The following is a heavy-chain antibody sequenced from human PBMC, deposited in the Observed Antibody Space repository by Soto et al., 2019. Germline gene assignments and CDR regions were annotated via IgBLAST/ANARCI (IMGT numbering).Heavy chain of an antibody. J-gene: IGHJ5*02. V-gene: IGHV1-46*01. Sequence: ASVKVSCKASGYTFTSYYMHWVRQAPGQGLEWMGIINPSGGSTSYAQKFQGRVTMTRDTSTSTVYMELSSLRSEDTAVYYCARVYDSSGPGYNWFDPWGQGTLVTVSS. CDR1: GYTFTSYY. D-gene: IGHD3-22*01. CDR3: ARVYDSSGPGYNWFDP. CDR2: INPSGGST.